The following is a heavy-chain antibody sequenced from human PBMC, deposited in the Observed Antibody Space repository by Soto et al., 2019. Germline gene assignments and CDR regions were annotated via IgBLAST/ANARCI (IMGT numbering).Heavy chain of an antibody. Sequence: SVKVSCKASGGTFSSYAISWVRQAPGQGLEWMGGIIPIFGTANYAQKFQGRVTITADESTSTAYMELSSLRSEDTAVYYCARDSVAAAGTGTNWFDPWGQGALVTVSS. CDR3: ARDSVAAAGTGTNWFDP. D-gene: IGHD6-13*01. V-gene: IGHV1-69*13. CDR1: GGTFSSYA. J-gene: IGHJ5*02. CDR2: IIPIFGTA.